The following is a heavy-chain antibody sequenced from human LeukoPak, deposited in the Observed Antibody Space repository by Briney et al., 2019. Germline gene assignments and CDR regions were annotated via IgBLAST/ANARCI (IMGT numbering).Heavy chain of an antibody. Sequence: KASETLSLTCTVSGDSISSGSFYWSWIRQPAGKSLEWIGRISASGHTYFNPSLKSRVTISVDTSKNQFSLKLSSVTAADTAVYYCARDGYYGSGSYYGLNWFDPWGQGTLVTVSS. CDR3: ARDGYYGSGSYYGLNWFDP. CDR2: ISASGHT. J-gene: IGHJ5*02. D-gene: IGHD3-10*01. CDR1: GDSISSGSFY. V-gene: IGHV4-61*02.